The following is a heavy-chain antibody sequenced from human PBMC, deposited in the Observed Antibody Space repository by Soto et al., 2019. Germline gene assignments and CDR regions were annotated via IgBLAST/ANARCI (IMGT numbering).Heavy chain of an antibody. V-gene: IGHV3-23*01. J-gene: IGHJ6*03. CDR3: AKNYFMDV. CDR1: GFIFTNYA. Sequence: PGGSLRLSCAASGFIFTNYAMSWVRQAPGKGLEWVSSIGRSGDTYYADSVRGRFTISRDDSKNTLYLQLNSLRAEDTAVYNCAKNYFMDVWGKGTTVTVSS. D-gene: IGHD3-10*01. CDR2: IGRSGDT.